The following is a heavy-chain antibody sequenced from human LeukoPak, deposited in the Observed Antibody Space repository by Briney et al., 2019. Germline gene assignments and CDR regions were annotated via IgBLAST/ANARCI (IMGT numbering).Heavy chain of an antibody. V-gene: IGHV3-21*01. CDR2: ISSSSSYI. Sequence: GGSLRLPCAASGFTFSSYSMNWVRQAPGKGLEWVSSISSSSSYIYYADSVKGRFTISRDNAKNSLYLQMNSLRAEDTAVYYCAGAHDSSGYSPGYWGQGTLVTVSS. CDR3: AGAHDSSGYSPGY. D-gene: IGHD3-22*01. J-gene: IGHJ4*02. CDR1: GFTFSSYS.